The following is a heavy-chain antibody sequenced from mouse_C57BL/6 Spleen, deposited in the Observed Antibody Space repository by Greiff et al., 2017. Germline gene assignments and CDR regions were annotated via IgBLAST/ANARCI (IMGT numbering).Heavy chain of an antibody. CDR1: GYSITSGYY. D-gene: IGHD2-3*01. J-gene: IGHJ2*02. Sequence: VQLQQPGPGLVKPSHSLSLTCSVTGYSITSGYYWNWNRQFPGNKLEWMGYISYDGRHNYNPSLKNRISITRDTSKNQFFLKLNSVTTEDTATYYCARWLLREYYFDYWGQGTSLTVSS. CDR2: ISYDGRH. CDR3: ARWLLREYYFDY. V-gene: IGHV3-6*01.